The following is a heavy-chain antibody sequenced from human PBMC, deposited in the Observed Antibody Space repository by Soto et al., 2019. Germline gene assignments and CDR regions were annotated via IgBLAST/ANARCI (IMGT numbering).Heavy chain of an antibody. D-gene: IGHD2-15*01. CDR3: ARDYPVVVVAATRGCFDP. Sequence: ASVKVSCKASGYTFTSYGISWVRQAPGQGLEWMGWISAYNGNTNYAQKLQGRVTMTTDTSTSTAYMELRSLRSDDTAVYYCARDYPVVVVAATRGCFDPWGQGTPVTVSS. CDR2: ISAYNGNT. CDR1: GYTFTSYG. V-gene: IGHV1-18*04. J-gene: IGHJ5*02.